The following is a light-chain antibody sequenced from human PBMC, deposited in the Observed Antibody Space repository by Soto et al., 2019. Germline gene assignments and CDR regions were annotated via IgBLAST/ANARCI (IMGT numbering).Light chain of an antibody. V-gene: IGKV3-11*01. J-gene: IGKJ1*01. CDR3: QQRGNWPVT. Sequence: EIVLTQSPATLSLSPGERATLSGRASQSVSSYFAWYQQKPGQAPRLLIYDASNRATDIPARFSGSGSGTDLTLTISSLEPDDFAVYYCQQRGNWPVTFGQGTRVDIK. CDR2: DAS. CDR1: QSVSSY.